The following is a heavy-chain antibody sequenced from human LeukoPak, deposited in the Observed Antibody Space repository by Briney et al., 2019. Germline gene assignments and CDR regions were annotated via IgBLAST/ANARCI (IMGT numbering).Heavy chain of an antibody. Sequence: SETLSLTCAVYGVSFSGYYWSWIRQPPGKGPEWIGEINHSGSTNYNSSLKSRVTISVDTSKNQFSLMLSSVTATDTAVYYCARRYLAGYDFWSGYYLSDNWFDPWGQGTLVTVSS. J-gene: IGHJ5*02. CDR1: GVSFSGYY. V-gene: IGHV4-34*01. CDR3: ARRYLAGYDFWSGYYLSDNWFDP. D-gene: IGHD3-3*01. CDR2: INHSGST.